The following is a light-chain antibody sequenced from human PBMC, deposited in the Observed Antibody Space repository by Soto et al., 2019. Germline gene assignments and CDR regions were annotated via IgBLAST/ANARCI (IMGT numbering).Light chain of an antibody. CDR3: CSYAGSNSWV. V-gene: IGLV2-23*01. J-gene: IGLJ3*02. Sequence: QSALTQPASVSGSPGQSITISCTGTSGDVGNYDLVSWYRHHPGEAPKLIIYEATRRPSGVSYRFSASKSGNTASLTISGLQAGDEAEYYCCSYAGSNSWVFGGGTKLTVL. CDR1: SGDVGNYDL. CDR2: EAT.